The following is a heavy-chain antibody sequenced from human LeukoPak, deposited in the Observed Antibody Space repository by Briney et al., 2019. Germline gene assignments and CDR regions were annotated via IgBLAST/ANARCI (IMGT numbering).Heavy chain of an antibody. J-gene: IGHJ6*03. D-gene: IGHD1-26*01. CDR1: GFTFGHYY. V-gene: IGHV3-11*01. CDR2: ITISGDTI. CDR3: ARDRGIVLPDTSYYMDV. Sequence: PGGSLRLSCAASGFTFGHYYMSWIRQPPGKGLEWISHITISGDTIYYADSVKGRFTISRDNARSSLYLQMDGLRAEDTAVYYCARDRGIVLPDTSYYMDVWGKGTTVTVSS.